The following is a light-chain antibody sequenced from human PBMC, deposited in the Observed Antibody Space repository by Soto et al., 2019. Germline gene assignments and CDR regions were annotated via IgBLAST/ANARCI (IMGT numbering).Light chain of an antibody. J-gene: IGLJ2*01. CDR1: SGYSNYK. V-gene: IGLV9-49*01. Sequence: QTVVTQPPSASASLGASVTLTCTLSSGYSNYKVDWYQQRPGKGPRFVMRVGTGGIVGSKGDGIPDRFSVLGSGLNRYLTIKNIQEEDESDYHCGADHGSGSNLVVFGGGTKLTVL. CDR3: GADHGSGSNLVV. CDR2: VGTGGIVG.